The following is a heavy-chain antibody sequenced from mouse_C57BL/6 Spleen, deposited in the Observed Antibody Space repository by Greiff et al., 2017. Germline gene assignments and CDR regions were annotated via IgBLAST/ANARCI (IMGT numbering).Heavy chain of an antibody. D-gene: IGHD2-3*01. V-gene: IGHV3-6*01. CDR1: GYSITSGYY. CDR2: ISYDGSN. CDR3: ARADGCYPDY. Sequence: EVQLQESGPGLVKPSPSLSLTCSVTGYSITSGYYWNWIRQFPGNKLEWMGYISYDGSNNYNPSLKNRITITRDTSKNQFVLKLSSLTTEDTATYYCARADGCYPDYWGQGTTLTVSS. J-gene: IGHJ2*01.